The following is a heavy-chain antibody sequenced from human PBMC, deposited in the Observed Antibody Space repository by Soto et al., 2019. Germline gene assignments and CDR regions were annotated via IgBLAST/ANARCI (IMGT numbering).Heavy chain of an antibody. D-gene: IGHD1-26*01. CDR2: ISPYNGNT. CDR1: GYTFTNYG. CDR3: ARGGVGPTSSPAPLNWLDP. V-gene: IGHV1-18*01. Sequence: ASVKVSCKASGYTFTNYGITWVRQAPGQGLEWMGWISPYNGNTKYVQRLQGRVTMTTDTSTSTAYMELRSLRSDDTAVYYCARGGVGPTSSPAPLNWLDPWGQGTLVTVSS. J-gene: IGHJ5*02.